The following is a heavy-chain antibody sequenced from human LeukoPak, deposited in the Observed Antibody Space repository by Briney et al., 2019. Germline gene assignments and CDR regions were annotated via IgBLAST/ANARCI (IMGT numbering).Heavy chain of an antibody. CDR1: GFPFSDTG. CDR2: LTGRGGNT. J-gene: IGHJ4*02. V-gene: IGHV3-23*01. CDR3: AKEGVRGETVGVNYFDY. D-gene: IGHD3-10*01. Sequence: GGSLRLSCSAAGFPFSDTGMSWVRQAPGKGLEWVSHLTGRGGNTYYADSVKGRFTISRDNPKNTLYLQMNSLRGEDTAVYYCAKEGVRGETVGVNYFDYWGQGILVTVSS.